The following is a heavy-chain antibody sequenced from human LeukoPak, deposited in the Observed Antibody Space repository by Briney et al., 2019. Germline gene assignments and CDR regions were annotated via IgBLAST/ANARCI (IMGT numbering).Heavy chain of an antibody. CDR2: TYYRSKWYN. Sequence: SQTLSLTCVISGDSVSSNSAAWNWIRQSPSRGLEWLGRTYYRSKWYNDYAESVKSRITINPDTSKNQFSLQLNSVNPEDTAVYYCVREYSSSSTDRFDSWGQGTLVTVSS. CDR1: GDSVSSNSAA. V-gene: IGHV6-1*01. J-gene: IGHJ4*02. D-gene: IGHD6-6*01. CDR3: VREYSSSSTDRFDS.